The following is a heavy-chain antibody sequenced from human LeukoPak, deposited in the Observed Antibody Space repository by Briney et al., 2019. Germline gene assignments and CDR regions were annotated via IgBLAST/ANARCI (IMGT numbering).Heavy chain of an antibody. CDR1: GDSFTAYS. CDR2: ISHSGRT. V-gene: IGHV4-34*01. D-gene: IGHD4-17*01. Sequence: SDTLSLTCAVNGDSFTAYSWNWIRQSPGKGLEWIGEISHSGRTHYNPSLASRVTFSLDTSKTQFSLELKSVTAADTAVYYCARDLGGLIDGDPLPWGQGSLVTVSS. CDR3: ARDLGGLIDGDPLP. J-gene: IGHJ5*02.